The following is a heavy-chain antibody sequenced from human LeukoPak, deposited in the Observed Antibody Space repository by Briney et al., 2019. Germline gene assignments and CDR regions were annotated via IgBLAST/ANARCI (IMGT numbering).Heavy chain of an antibody. CDR2: ISSSSSTI. J-gene: IGHJ6*03. V-gene: IGHV3-48*01. Sequence: PGGSLRLSCAASGFTFSSYSMNWVRQAPGKGLEWVSYISSSSSTIYYADSVKGRFTISRDNSKNTLSLQMNSLRAEDTAIYYCAKNGDRGAYCSGGSCYPYYYYYMDVWGKGTTVTISS. D-gene: IGHD2-15*01. CDR1: GFTFSSYS. CDR3: AKNGDRGAYCSGGSCYPYYYYYMDV.